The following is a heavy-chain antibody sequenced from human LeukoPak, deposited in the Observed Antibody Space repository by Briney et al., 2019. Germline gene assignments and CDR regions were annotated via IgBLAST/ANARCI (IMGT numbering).Heavy chain of an antibody. D-gene: IGHD3-22*01. Sequence: SETLSLTCAVYGGSFSGYYWSWIRQPPGKGLEWIGEINHSGSTNYNPSLKSRVTISVDTSKNQFSLKLSSVTAADTAVYYCARGGRKYYYDSSGFIWGQGTLVTVSS. J-gene: IGHJ4*02. CDR2: INHSGST. CDR1: GGSFSGYY. CDR3: ARGGRKYYYDSSGFI. V-gene: IGHV4-34*01.